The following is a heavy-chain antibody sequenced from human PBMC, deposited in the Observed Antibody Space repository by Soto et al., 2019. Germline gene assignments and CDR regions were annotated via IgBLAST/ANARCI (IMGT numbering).Heavy chain of an antibody. CDR2: ITSSGSYV. Sequence: GGSMRLSCVTSGFSFSRNTMNWVRQAPGKGLEWVASITSSGSYVYYADSVKGRFSASRDNAKNSLSLQMDSLRPDDTAIYFCVKDEGIEAMDVWGQGTTVTVSS. CDR1: GFSFSRNT. V-gene: IGHV3-21*01. CDR3: VKDEGIEAMDV. D-gene: IGHD3-3*02. J-gene: IGHJ6*02.